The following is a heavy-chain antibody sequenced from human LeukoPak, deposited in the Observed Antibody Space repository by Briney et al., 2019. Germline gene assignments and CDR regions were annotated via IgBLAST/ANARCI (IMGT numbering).Heavy chain of an antibody. V-gene: IGHV3-48*03. Sequence: GGSLRLSCAASGFTFSSYEMNWVRQAPGKGLEWVSYISSSGSTIYYADSVKGRFTISRDNAKNSLYLQMNSLRAEDTAVYYCGIEISGFPDYWGQGTLVTVSS. CDR2: ISSSGSTI. CDR3: GIEISGFPDY. D-gene: IGHD6-19*01. J-gene: IGHJ4*02. CDR1: GFTFSSYE.